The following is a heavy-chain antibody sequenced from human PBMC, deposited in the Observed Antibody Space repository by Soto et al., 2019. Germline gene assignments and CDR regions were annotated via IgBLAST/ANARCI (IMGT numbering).Heavy chain of an antibody. CDR3: ARQAGGVTLESWFDP. CDR2: IHYSGST. Sequence: SETLSLTCTVSGGSISRSSYYWGWIRQPPGKGLEWIGSIHYSGSTYYNPSLKSRVTISVDTSKNQLSLKLSSVTAAGTAVYYCARQAGGVTLESWFDPWGQGTLVTVSS. D-gene: IGHD3-16*01. V-gene: IGHV4-39*01. CDR1: GGSISRSSYY. J-gene: IGHJ5*02.